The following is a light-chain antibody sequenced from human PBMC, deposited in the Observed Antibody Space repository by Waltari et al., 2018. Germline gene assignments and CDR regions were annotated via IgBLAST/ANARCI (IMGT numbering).Light chain of an antibody. CDR3: QQYDNPLFT. CDR2: DAS. Sequence: DIQMTQSPSSLSASVGDRVTITCQASQDITKYLNWYQQKPGKAPKLLIYDASTLETGVPSRFSGNGSGTDFNFTISTLQPEDFATYYCQQYDNPLFTFGPGTKVDMK. V-gene: IGKV1-33*01. J-gene: IGKJ3*01. CDR1: QDITKY.